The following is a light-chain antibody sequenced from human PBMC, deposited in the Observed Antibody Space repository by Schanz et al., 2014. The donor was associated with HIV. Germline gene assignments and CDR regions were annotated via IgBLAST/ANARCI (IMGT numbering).Light chain of an antibody. CDR1: SGDVGSYNY. CDR2: DVS. Sequence: QSALTQPASVSGSPGQSISISCTGTSGDVGSYNYVSWYQQHPGKAPKLMIYDVSNRPSGVSSRFSGSKSGNTASLTISGLQAEDEADYYCSSYAGINNFVIFGGGTKLTVL. V-gene: IGLV2-14*03. CDR3: SSYAGINNFVI. J-gene: IGLJ2*01.